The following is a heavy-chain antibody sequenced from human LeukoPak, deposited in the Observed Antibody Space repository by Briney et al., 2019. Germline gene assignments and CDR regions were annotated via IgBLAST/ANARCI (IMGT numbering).Heavy chain of an antibody. V-gene: IGHV3-23*01. J-gene: IGHJ4*02. Sequence: GGSLRLSCVASGFRYSHYGMNWVRQAPGKGLEWVSGITSDSRGIYYADSVKGRFTISRDNSKNTLYLQMNSLRAEDTAVYYCAESSSGFDYWGQGTLVTVSS. CDR3: AESSSGFDY. CDR1: GFRYSHYG. D-gene: IGHD1-1*01. CDR2: ITSDSRGI.